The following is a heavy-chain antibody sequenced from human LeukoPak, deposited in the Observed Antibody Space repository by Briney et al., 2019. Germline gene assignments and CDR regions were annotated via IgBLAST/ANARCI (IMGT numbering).Heavy chain of an antibody. CDR2: ISSSSSYI. CDR1: GFTFSSYS. D-gene: IGHD1-20*01. CDR3: ARDNTWNASMGDY. V-gene: IGHV3-21*01. Sequence: GGSLRLSCAASGFTFSSYSMNWVRQAPGKGLEWVSSISSSSSYIYYADSVKGRFTISRDNAKNSLYLQVNSLRAEDTAVYYCARDNTWNASMGDYWGQGTLVTVSS. J-gene: IGHJ4*02.